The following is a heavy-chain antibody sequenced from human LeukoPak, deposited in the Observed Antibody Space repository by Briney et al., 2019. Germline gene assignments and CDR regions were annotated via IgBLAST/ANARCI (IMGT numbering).Heavy chain of an antibody. J-gene: IGHJ4*02. Sequence: SETLSLTCAVYGGSFSGYYWSWIRQPPGKGLEWIGEINHSGSTNYNPSLKSRVTISVDTSKNQFSLKLSSVTAADTAVYYRARLGSVVAGITTPFDYWGQGTLVTVSS. D-gene: IGHD6-19*01. CDR2: INHSGST. CDR1: GGSFSGYY. CDR3: ARLGSVVAGITTPFDY. V-gene: IGHV4-34*01.